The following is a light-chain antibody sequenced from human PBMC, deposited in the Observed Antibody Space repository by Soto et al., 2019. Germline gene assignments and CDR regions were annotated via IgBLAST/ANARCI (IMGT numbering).Light chain of an antibody. CDR2: AAS. CDR1: QSVSSY. Sequence: EIVMTQSPATLSAFPGERATLSCRASQSVSSYVAWYQQKIGQGPRLLIYAASTRATGIPARFSGSGSGTEFSLTISSLQSEDFAIYYCQQYSNWPPITFGQGTRLEI. J-gene: IGKJ5*01. V-gene: IGKV3-15*01. CDR3: QQYSNWPPIT.